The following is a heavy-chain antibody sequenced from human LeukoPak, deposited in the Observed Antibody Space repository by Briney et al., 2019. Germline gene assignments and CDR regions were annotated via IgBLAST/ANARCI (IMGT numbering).Heavy chain of an antibody. V-gene: IGHV4-59*12. CDR2: IYYSGST. CDR1: GGSISSYY. CDR3: ARGRLRHNWFDP. J-gene: IGHJ5*02. Sequence: SETLSLTCTVSGGSISSYYWSWIRQPPGKGLEWIGYIYYSGSTYYNPSLKSRVTISVDTSKNQFSLKLSSVTAADTAVYYCARGRLRHNWFDPWGQGTLVTVSS.